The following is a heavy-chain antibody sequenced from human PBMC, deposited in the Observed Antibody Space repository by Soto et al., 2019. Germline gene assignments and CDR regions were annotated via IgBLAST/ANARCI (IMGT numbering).Heavy chain of an antibody. J-gene: IGHJ4*02. CDR1: GFTFSSYA. Sequence: GGSLRLSCAASGFTFSSYAMSWVRQAPGKGLEWVSAISGSGGSIYYADSVKGRFTISRDNSNNTVYLQMNSLRAEDTAVYSCAKDYYYDSSGYYYYFDYWGQGTLVTVSS. D-gene: IGHD3-22*01. CDR2: ISGSGGSI. CDR3: AKDYYYDSSGYYYYFDY. V-gene: IGHV3-23*01.